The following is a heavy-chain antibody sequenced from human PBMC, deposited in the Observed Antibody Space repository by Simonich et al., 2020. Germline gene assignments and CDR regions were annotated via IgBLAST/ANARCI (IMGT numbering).Heavy chain of an antibody. CDR2: IYFRGST. D-gene: IGHD5-12*01. Sequence: QVQLQESGPGLVKPSETLSLTCTVSGGSISSYYWSWIRQPPGKGLEWIGYIYFRGSTNYNPSIKSRVTISIDTSKNQFSLKLSSVTAADTAVYYCARHDRWLQFYFDYWGQGTLVTVSS. V-gene: IGHV4-59*08. CDR3: ARHDRWLQFYFDY. J-gene: IGHJ4*02. CDR1: GGSISSYY.